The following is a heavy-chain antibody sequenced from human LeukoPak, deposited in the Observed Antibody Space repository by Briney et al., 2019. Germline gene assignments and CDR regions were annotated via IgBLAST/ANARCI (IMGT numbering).Heavy chain of an antibody. CDR1: GGSISSYY. Sequence: SETLSLTCTVSGGSISSYYWSWIRQHPGKGLEWIGYIYYSGSTYYNPSLKSRVTISVDTSKNQFSLKLSSVTAADTAVYYCARVNWSGYYFDYWGQGTLVTVSS. D-gene: IGHD3-3*01. V-gene: IGHV4-59*06. CDR2: IYYSGST. J-gene: IGHJ4*02. CDR3: ARVNWSGYYFDY.